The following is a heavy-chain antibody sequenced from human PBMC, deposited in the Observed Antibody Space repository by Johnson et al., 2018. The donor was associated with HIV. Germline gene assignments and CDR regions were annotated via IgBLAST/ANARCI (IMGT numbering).Heavy chain of an antibody. J-gene: IGHJ3*02. CDR1: GFTFSSYA. Sequence: QVQLVESGGGVVQPGRSLRLSCAASGFTFSSYAMHWVRQAPGKGLEWVAVISYDGSKKYYADSVKGRFATSRDNSKNTLHLQMNSLRAEDTAVYYCASGEDYGGNYGAFDIWGQGTMVTVSS. D-gene: IGHD4-23*01. V-gene: IGHV3-30*09. CDR3: ASGEDYGGNYGAFDI. CDR2: ISYDGSKK.